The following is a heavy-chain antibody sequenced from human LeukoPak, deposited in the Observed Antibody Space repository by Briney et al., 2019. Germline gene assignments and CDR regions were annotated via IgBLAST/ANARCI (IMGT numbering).Heavy chain of an antibody. D-gene: IGHD5-24*01. CDR2: MNPNSGNT. CDR1: GYTFTSYD. J-gene: IGHJ3*02. V-gene: IGHV1-8*01. CDR3: ARGRRDGYHDDAFDI. Sequence: GASVNVSCKASGYTFTSYDINWVRQATGQGLEWMGWMNPNSGNTGYAQKFQGRVTMTRHTSRSTAYMELSSLRSEDTAVYYCARGRRDGYHDDAFDIWGRGTMVTVSS.